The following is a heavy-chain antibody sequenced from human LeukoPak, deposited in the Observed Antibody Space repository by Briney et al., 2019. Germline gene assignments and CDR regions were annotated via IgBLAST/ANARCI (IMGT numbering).Heavy chain of an antibody. J-gene: IGHJ4*02. CDR3: AINGGNYFDY. V-gene: IGHV4-59*01. Sequence: SETLSLTCTVSGGSITSYSWSWIRQPPGKGLEWIGFISYSGSTNYNPSLKSQVTISVDTSKNQFSLKLSSVTAADTAVYYCAINGGNYFDYWGQGTLVTVSS. CDR1: GGSITSYS. CDR2: ISYSGST.